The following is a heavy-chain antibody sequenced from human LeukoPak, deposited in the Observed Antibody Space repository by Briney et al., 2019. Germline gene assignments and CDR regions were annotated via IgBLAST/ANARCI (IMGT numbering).Heavy chain of an antibody. CDR3: AKTSGSGSFDY. Sequence: GGSPRLSCAASGFTFSSYSMNWVRQAPGKGLEWVSSISSSSSYIYYADSVKGRFTISRDNAKNSLYLQMNSLRAEDTALYYCAKTSGSGSFDYWGQGTLVTVSS. V-gene: IGHV3-21*04. CDR2: ISSSSSYI. D-gene: IGHD3-22*01. J-gene: IGHJ4*02. CDR1: GFTFSSYS.